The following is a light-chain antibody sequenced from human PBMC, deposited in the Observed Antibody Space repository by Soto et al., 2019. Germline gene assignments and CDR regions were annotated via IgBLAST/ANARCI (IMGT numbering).Light chain of an antibody. CDR2: DVN. CDR3: SSYTSATTYV. J-gene: IGLJ1*01. CDR1: SSDVGAYNY. Sequence: QSVLTQPASVSGSPGKSITISCTGTSSDVGAYNYDSWYQQHPGKVPKLIIYDVNNRPSGVSNRFSGSKSGNTASLTISGLQTEDEADYYCSSYTSATTYVFGTGTKVTVL. V-gene: IGLV2-14*01.